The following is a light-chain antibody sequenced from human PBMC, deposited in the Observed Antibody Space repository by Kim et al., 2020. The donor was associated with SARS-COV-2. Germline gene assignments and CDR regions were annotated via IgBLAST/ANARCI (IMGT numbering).Light chain of an antibody. CDR1: HIIGNW. Sequence: SLSPRENAPLSGKASHIIGNWLGWYQQKPDQAPRLVISDASKRATGVPARFSGSWSGTDFTLTISSLEPEDFAVYYCQQRRTWPLTFGGGTKVEI. V-gene: IGKV3-11*01. CDR3: QQRRTWPLT. CDR2: DAS. J-gene: IGKJ4*01.